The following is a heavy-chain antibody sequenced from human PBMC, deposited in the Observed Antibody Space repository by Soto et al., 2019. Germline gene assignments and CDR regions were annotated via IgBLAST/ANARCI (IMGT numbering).Heavy chain of an antibody. V-gene: IGHV3-7*03. CDR3: AIGKIPIFRGKQSAYQFDY. CDR2: IKQDGNEK. J-gene: IGHJ4*02. Sequence: GGSLRLSCAVSGFTFSAYWMSWVRQAPGKGLEWVANIKQDGNEKYYVDSVKGRFTISRDNAKNSLYLQMNSLRAEDTAVYYCAIGKIPIFRGKQSAYQFDYWGQGPRVTVSS. D-gene: IGHD3-10*01. CDR1: GFTFSAYW.